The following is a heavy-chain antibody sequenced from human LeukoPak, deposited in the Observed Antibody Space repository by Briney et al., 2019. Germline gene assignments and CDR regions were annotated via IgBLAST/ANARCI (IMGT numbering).Heavy chain of an antibody. CDR2: ISACNGNT. CDR1: GYTLTSYG. CDR3: ARARSSSWYPNYYYGMDV. J-gene: IGHJ6*02. D-gene: IGHD6-13*01. V-gene: IGHV1-18*01. Sequence: EASVKVSCKASGYTLTSYGISWVRQAPGQGLEWMGWISACNGNTNYAQKLQGRVTMTTDTSTSTAYMELRSLRSDDTAVYYCARARSSSWYPNYYYGMDVWGQGTTVTVSS.